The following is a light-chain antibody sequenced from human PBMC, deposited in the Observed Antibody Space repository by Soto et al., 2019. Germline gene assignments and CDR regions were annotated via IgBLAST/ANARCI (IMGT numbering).Light chain of an antibody. Sequence: EIVLTQSPGTLSLSPGERATISCRASQSVSSNYLAWYQQKPGQAPRLLICGASTRATGIPDRFSGSGSGTDFTLTISRLEPEDFAVYYCQQYANSPPTFGQGTKVDIK. CDR3: QQYANSPPT. CDR1: QSVSSNY. J-gene: IGKJ1*01. V-gene: IGKV3-20*01. CDR2: GAS.